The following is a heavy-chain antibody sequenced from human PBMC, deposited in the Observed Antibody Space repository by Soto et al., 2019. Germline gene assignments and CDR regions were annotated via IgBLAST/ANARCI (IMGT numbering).Heavy chain of an antibody. D-gene: IGHD3-9*01. V-gene: IGHV3-30*18. CDR3: AKDRGYFDLAGWFDP. J-gene: IGHJ5*02. Sequence: HPGGSLRLSCAASGFTFSSYGMHWVRQAPGKGLEWVAVISYDGSNKYYADSVKGRFTISRDNSKNTLYLQMNSLRAEDTAVYYCAKDRGYFDLAGWFDPWGQGTLVTVSS. CDR2: ISYDGSNK. CDR1: GFTFSSYG.